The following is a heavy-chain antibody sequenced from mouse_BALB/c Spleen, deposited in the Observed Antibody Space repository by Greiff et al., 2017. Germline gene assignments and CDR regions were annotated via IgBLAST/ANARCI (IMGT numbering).Heavy chain of an antibody. D-gene: IGHD1-1*01. V-gene: IGHV5-4*02. CDR2: ISDGGSYT. CDR3: ARDRGYYGSSYGFDY. J-gene: IGHJ2*01. CDR1: GFTFSDYY. Sequence: VESGGGLVKPGGSLKLSCAASGFTFSDYYMYWVRQTPEKRLEWVATISDGGSYTYYPDSVKGRFTISRDNAKNNLYLQMSSLKSEDTAMYYCARDRGYYGSSYGFDYWGQGTTLTVSS.